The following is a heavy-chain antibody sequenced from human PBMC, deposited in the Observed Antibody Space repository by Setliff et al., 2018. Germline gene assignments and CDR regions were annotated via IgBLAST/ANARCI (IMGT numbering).Heavy chain of an antibody. CDR1: GASISNYY. Sequence: LSLTCSVSGASISNYYWSWIRQPPGKGLEWIGYIYSSGSTNYNPSLKSRVAISRDTSTNQLSLELRSVAAADTAVYYCAREPTRTGGFYYLDVWGEGTTVTVSS. V-gene: IGHV4-4*08. CDR3: AREPTRTGGFYYLDV. D-gene: IGHD2-2*01. J-gene: IGHJ6*03. CDR2: IYSSGST.